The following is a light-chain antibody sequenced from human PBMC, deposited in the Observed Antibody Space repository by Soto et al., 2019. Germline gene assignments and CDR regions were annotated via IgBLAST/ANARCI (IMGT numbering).Light chain of an antibody. CDR2: DAS. J-gene: IGKJ1*01. V-gene: IGKV1-5*01. CDR1: QSISSW. CDR3: QHYNSYSWT. Sequence: DIQMTQSPSTLSASVGDRVTITCRASQSISSWLAWYQQKPGKAPKLLIYDASSLESGVPSRFRGSGSGTEFTLTISSLQPDDFATYYCQHYNSYSWTFGQGTKVEIK.